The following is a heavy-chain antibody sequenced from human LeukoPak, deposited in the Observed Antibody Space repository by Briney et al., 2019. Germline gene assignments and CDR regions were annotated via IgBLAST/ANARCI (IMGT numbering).Heavy chain of an antibody. J-gene: IGHJ4*02. Sequence: GGSPRLSCAASGFTFSSYWMSWVRQAPGKGLEWVANIKQDGSEKYYVDSVKGRFTISRDNAKNSLYLQMNSLRAEDTAVYYCARDRRDVVVTAIVYWGQGTLVTVSS. CDR1: GFTFSSYW. CDR3: ARDRRDVVVTAIVY. V-gene: IGHV3-7*01. D-gene: IGHD2-21*02. CDR2: IKQDGSEK.